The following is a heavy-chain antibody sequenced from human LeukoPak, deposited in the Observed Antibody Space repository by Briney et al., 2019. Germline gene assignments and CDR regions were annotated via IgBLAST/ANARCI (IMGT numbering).Heavy chain of an antibody. CDR1: GFIFGDHA. J-gene: IGHJ6*02. CDR3: SRGPILLWIHNGMDV. D-gene: IGHD3-10*01. Sequence: GRSLRLSCIASGFIFGDHAMRWVRLAPGDGLEWVGFIRSEAYGTTTEYAASVKGRCTISRDDSNGIAYLQMDYLKTEDTALYYCSRGPILLWIHNGMDVWGQGTTVTVSS. V-gene: IGHV3-49*04. CDR2: IRSEAYGTTT.